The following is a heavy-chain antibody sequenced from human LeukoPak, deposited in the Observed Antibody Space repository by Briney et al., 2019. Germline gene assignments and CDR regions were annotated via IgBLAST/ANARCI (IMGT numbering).Heavy chain of an antibody. Sequence: GGSLRLSCAASGFTFDDYAMHWVRQAPGKGLEWVSGLSWNSGSIGYADSVKGRFTISRDNAKNSLYLQMNSLRAEDTALYYCVKDTSGYSRAFHIWGQGTMVTVSS. V-gene: IGHV3-9*01. J-gene: IGHJ3*02. CDR2: LSWNSGSI. CDR3: VKDTSGYSRAFHI. CDR1: GFTFDDYA. D-gene: IGHD5-12*01.